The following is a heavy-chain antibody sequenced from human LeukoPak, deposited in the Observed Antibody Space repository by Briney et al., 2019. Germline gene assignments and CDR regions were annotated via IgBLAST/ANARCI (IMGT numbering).Heavy chain of an antibody. Sequence: ASVKVSCKASGDTFSSYYIHWVRQAPGQGLEWMGIINPSGGSTSYAQKFQGRVTMTRDTSTSTVYMELSSLRSEDTAVYYCARDSSGWSSVRFPSDYWGQGTLVTVSS. D-gene: IGHD6-19*01. CDR2: INPSGGST. CDR3: ARDSSGWSSVRFPSDY. CDR1: GDTFSSYY. J-gene: IGHJ4*02. V-gene: IGHV1-46*01.